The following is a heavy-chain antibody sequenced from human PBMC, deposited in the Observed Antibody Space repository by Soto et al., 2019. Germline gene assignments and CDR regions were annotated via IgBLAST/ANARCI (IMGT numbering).Heavy chain of an antibody. CDR2: ISGSGGST. V-gene: IGHV3-23*01. J-gene: IGHJ5*02. CDR3: AKDRRERQLVPPFTTGRWFDP. Sequence: PGGSLRLSCAASGFTFSSYAMSWVRQAPGKGLEWVSAISGSGGSTYYADSVKGRFTISRDNSKNTLYLQMNSLRAEDTAVYYCAKDRRERQLVPPFTTGRWFDPWGQGTLVTVSS. D-gene: IGHD6-13*01. CDR1: GFTFSSYA.